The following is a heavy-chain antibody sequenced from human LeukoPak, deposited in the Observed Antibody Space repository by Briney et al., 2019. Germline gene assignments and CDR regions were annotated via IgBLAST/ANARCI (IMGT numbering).Heavy chain of an antibody. CDR3: ARGLRFLEWLRQGNWFDP. J-gene: IGHJ5*02. Sequence: ASVKVSCKASGYTFTSYDINWVRQATGQGLEWMGWMNPNSGNTGYAQKFQGRVTMTRNTSISTAYMELSSLRSEDTAVYYCARGLRFLEWLRQGNWFDPWGQGTLVTASS. CDR1: GYTFTSYD. D-gene: IGHD3-3*01. V-gene: IGHV1-8*01. CDR2: MNPNSGNT.